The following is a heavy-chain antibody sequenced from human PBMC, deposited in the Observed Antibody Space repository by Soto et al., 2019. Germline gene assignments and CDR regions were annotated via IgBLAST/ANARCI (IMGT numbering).Heavy chain of an antibody. CDR3: TSGSPIVY. CDR2: IRSKANSYAT. Sequence: EVQLVESGGGLVQPGGSLKLSCAASGFTFSGSAMHWVRQASGKGLEWVGRIRSKANSYATAYAASGKGRFTISRDDSKNTAYLQMNSLKTEDTAVYYCTSGSPIVYWGQGTLVTVSS. D-gene: IGHD1-26*01. J-gene: IGHJ4*02. V-gene: IGHV3-73*01. CDR1: GFTFSGSA.